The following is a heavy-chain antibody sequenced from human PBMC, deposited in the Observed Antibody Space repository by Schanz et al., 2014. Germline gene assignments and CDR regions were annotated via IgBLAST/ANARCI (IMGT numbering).Heavy chain of an antibody. V-gene: IGHV3-48*01. D-gene: IGHD1-26*01. CDR3: ARSRSGFYFDY. Sequence: EVQLVESGGGLVQPGGSLRLSCAASGFTFSSNSMNWVRQAPGKGLEWISYIGSSSSRIDHADSVKGRFTISRDNAMNSLCLQMNSLRAEDTAVYYCARSRSGFYFDYWGQGTLVTVSS. CDR1: GFTFSSNS. J-gene: IGHJ4*02. CDR2: IGSSSSRI.